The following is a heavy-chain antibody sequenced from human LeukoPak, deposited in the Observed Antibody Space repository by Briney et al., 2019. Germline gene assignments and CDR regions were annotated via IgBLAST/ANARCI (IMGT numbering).Heavy chain of an antibody. CDR1: GYTFTSYG. Sequence: ASVKVSCKASGYTFTSYGISWVRQAPGQGLEWMGWISAYNGNTNYAQKLQGRVTMTTDTSTSTAYMELRSLRSDDTAVYYCARGRRFDIVVVVASDYFDYWGQGTLVTVSS. D-gene: IGHD2-15*01. CDR2: ISAYNGNT. V-gene: IGHV1-18*01. J-gene: IGHJ4*02. CDR3: ARGRRFDIVVVVASDYFDY.